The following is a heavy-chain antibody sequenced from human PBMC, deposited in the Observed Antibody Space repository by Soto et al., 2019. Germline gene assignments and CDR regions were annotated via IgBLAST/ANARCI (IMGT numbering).Heavy chain of an antibody. D-gene: IGHD3-22*01. CDR3: ARHRDSSGYYYVYYLDL. J-gene: IGHJ4*02. V-gene: IGHV3-48*02. Sequence: GGSLRLSCVASGFSFSSYSMSWVRQAPGKGLEWLSYISGSSTIIYYADSVKGRFTISRDNAKDSLYLQISSLRDEDTAVYYCARHRDSSGYYYVYYLDLWGQGSLVTVSS. CDR1: GFSFSSYS. CDR2: ISGSSTII.